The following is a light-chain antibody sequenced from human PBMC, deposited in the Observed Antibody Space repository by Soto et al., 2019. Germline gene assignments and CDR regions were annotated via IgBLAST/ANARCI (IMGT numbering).Light chain of an antibody. Sequence: DIKLTQSPSSLSASVGDRVPINCRASQGIITYLNWYQQKPGKAPNILIYSSSTLQSGVPSRFSGSGSGTDCTLTISSLQPEDVATYYCQQSFSSRWTLGQGTKVDIK. V-gene: IGKV1-39*01. J-gene: IGKJ1*01. CDR3: QQSFSSRWT. CDR1: QGIITY. CDR2: SSS.